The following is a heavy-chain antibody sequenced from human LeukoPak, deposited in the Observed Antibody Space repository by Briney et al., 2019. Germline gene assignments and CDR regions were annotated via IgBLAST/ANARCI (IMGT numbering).Heavy chain of an antibody. D-gene: IGHD2-2*01. J-gene: IGHJ6*02. Sequence: GSLSLSCAASGFTFSSYAMSWVRQAPGKGLEWVSAISGSGGSTYYADSVKGRFTISRDNSKNTLYLQMNSLRAEDTAVYYCAKDVKYCSSTSCPYYYYGMDVWGQGTTVTVSS. CDR2: ISGSGGST. V-gene: IGHV3-23*01. CDR3: AKDVKYCSSTSCPYYYYGMDV. CDR1: GFTFSSYA.